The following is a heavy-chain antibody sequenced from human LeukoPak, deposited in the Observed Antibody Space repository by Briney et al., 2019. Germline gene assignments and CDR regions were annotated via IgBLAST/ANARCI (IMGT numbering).Heavy chain of an antibody. CDR3: ARDSAIYDSSGYYYSDAFDI. Sequence: SQTLSLTCSVSGGSISSGFYYWSWIRQPPGKGLEWIGRIYASGNTNYNTSLKSRVTISVDTSNKQFSLKLSSVTAADTAVYYCARDSAIYDSSGYYYSDAFDIWGQGIMVTVSS. V-gene: IGHV4-61*02. D-gene: IGHD3-22*01. CDR1: GGSISSGFYY. J-gene: IGHJ3*02. CDR2: IYASGNT.